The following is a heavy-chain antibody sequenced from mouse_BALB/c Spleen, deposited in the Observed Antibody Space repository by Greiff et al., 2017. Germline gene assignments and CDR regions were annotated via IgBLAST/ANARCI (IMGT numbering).Heavy chain of an antibody. V-gene: IGHV14-4*02. J-gene: IGHJ4*01. CDR1: GFNIKDYY. CDR2: IDPENGDT. Sequence: EVQLQQSGAELVRSGASVKLSCTASGFNIKDYYMHWVKQRPEQGLEWIGWIDPENGDTEYAPKFQGKATMTADTSSNTAYLQLSSLTSEDTAVYYCVYGPYAMDYWGQGTSVTVSS. D-gene: IGHD1-2*01. CDR3: VYGPYAMDY.